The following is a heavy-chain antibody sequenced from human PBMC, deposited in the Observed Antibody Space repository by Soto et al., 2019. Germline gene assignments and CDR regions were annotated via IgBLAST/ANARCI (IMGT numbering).Heavy chain of an antibody. CDR3: AKDSGSLA. CDR1: GFTFSSYG. J-gene: IGHJ5*02. D-gene: IGHD1-26*01. CDR2: ISYDGSNK. Sequence: QVQLVESGRGVVQPGRSLRLSCAASGFTFSSYGMHWVRQAPGKGLEWVAVISYDGSNKYYADSVKGRFTISRDNSKNTLYLQMNSLRAEDTAVYYCAKDSGSLAWGQGTLVTVSS. V-gene: IGHV3-30*18.